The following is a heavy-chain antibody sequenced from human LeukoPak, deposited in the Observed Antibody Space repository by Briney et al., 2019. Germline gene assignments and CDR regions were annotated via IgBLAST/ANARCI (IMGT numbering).Heavy chain of an antibody. CDR3: AKDPRELLGVDAFDI. Sequence: PGGSLRLSCAASGFTFSSYAMSWVRQAPGKGLEWVSSISGNGGKTYYADSVKGRFTISRDNSKNTLYLQMNSLRAEDTAVYYCAKDPRELLGVDAFDIWGQGTMVTVSS. D-gene: IGHD1-26*01. CDR2: ISGNGGKT. CDR1: GFTFSSYA. V-gene: IGHV3-23*01. J-gene: IGHJ3*02.